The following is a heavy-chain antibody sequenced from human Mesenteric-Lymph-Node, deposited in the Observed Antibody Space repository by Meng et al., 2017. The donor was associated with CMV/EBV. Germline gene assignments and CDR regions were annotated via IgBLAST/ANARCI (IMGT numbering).Heavy chain of an antibody. Sequence: GGSLRLSCAASGFTFSSYGMHWVRQAPGKGLEWVAVIWYDGSNKYYADSVKGRFTISRDNSKNTLYLQMNSLRAEDTAVYYCAKDQLTTYCGSFGDCYFGDYYYYGMDVWGQGTTVTVSS. CDR3: AKDQLTTYCGSFGDCYFGDYYYYGMDV. D-gene: IGHD2-21*01. CDR1: GFTFSSYG. CDR2: IWYDGSNK. V-gene: IGHV3-33*06. J-gene: IGHJ6*02.